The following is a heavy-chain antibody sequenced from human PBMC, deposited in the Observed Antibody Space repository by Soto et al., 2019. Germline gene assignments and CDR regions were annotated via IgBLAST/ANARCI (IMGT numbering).Heavy chain of an antibody. Sequence: EVQLVESGGGLVQPGGSLRLSCAASGFSFSSYAMNWVRQAPGKGLEHVSAISTNGDSTYYANSVKGRFTISRDNSKNTLYLEVGSLRVEDMAVYYCAREELYNSFDYWGQGTRVTVSS. CDR3: AREELYNSFDY. V-gene: IGHV3-64*01. D-gene: IGHD1-20*01. CDR1: GFSFSSYA. CDR2: ISTNGDST. J-gene: IGHJ4*02.